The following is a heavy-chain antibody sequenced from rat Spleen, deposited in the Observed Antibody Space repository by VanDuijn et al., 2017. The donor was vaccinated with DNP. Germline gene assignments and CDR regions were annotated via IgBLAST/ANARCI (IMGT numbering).Heavy chain of an antibody. CDR3: ARRYPSSLAFAY. CDR1: GYTFTSYY. J-gene: IGHJ3*01. CDR2: INMGSGGT. V-gene: IGHV1-43*01. Sequence: QVQLQQSGAELAKPGSSVKISCKASGYTFTSYYIGWIKQTTGQGLEYIGYINMGSGGTNYNEKFKGKATLTVDKSSSTAYMQLSSLTPVDTAVYYFARRYPSSLAFAYWGQGTLVTVSS. D-gene: IGHD3-8*01.